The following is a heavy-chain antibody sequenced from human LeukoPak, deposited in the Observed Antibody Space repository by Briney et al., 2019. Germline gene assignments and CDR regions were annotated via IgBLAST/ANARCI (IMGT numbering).Heavy chain of an antibody. CDR1: GGSISSYY. J-gene: IGHJ5*02. D-gene: IGHD2-2*01. CDR3: ARKESSIELGGWFDP. Sequence: PSETLSLTCTVSGGSISSYYWSWIRQPAGKGLEWIGRIYTSGSTNYNPSLKSRVTISVDTSKNQFSLKLSSVTAADTAVYYCARKESSIELGGWFDPWGQGILVTVSS. V-gene: IGHV4-4*07. CDR2: IYTSGST.